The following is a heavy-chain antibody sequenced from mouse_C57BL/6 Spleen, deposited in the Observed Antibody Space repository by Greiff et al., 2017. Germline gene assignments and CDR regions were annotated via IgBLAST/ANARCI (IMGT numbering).Heavy chain of an antibody. CDR3: ARGYGHFDY. J-gene: IGHJ2*01. CDR2: INYDGSST. D-gene: IGHD1-1*01. CDR1: GFTFSDYY. Sequence: EVQLVESEGGLVQPGSSMKLSCTASGFTFSDYYMAWVRQVPEKGLEWVANINYDGSSTYYLDSLKSRFIISRDNAKNILYLQMSSLKSEDTATYYCARGYGHFDYWGQGTTLTVSS. V-gene: IGHV5-16*01.